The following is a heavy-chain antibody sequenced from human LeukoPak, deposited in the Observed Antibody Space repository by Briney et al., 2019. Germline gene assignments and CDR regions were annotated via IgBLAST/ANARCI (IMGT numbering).Heavy chain of an antibody. D-gene: IGHD3-10*01. CDR1: GYTFTSYY. J-gene: IGHJ6*02. CDR3: ARGGYSESFYNPRSYGMDV. V-gene: IGHV1-46*01. Sequence: ASVKVSCKASGYTFTSYYLHWVRQAPGQGLEWMGIINPSRGSTSYAQKFQGRVTMTRDTSTSTVYMEVSSLRSEDTAVYYCARGGYSESFYNPRSYGMDVWGQGTTVIVSS. CDR2: INPSRGST.